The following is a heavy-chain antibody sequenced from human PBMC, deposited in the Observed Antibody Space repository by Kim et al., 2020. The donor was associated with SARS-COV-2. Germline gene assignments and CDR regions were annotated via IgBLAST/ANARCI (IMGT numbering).Heavy chain of an antibody. V-gene: IGHV7-4-1*02. Sequence: ASVKVSCKASGYTFTSYAMNWVRQAPGQGLEWMGWINTNTGNPTYAQGFTGRFVFSLDTSVSTAYLQISSLKAEDTAVYYCARMGVRAAGPGNNWFDPWGQGTLVTVSS. CDR1: GYTFTSYA. J-gene: IGHJ5*02. CDR3: ARMGVRAAGPGNNWFDP. CDR2: INTNTGNP. D-gene: IGHD6-13*01.